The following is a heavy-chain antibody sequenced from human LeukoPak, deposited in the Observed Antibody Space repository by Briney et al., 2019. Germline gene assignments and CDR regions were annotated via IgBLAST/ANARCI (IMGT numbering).Heavy chain of an antibody. J-gene: IGHJ4*02. D-gene: IGHD3-22*01. CDR2: ISGSGGST. Sequence: PGGSLRLSCAASGFTFSSYAMSWVRQAPGKGLEWVSAISGSGGSTYYADSVKGRFTISRDNSKNTLYLQMNSLRAEDTAVYYCAKRDRDYYDSSGYYRGLWGQGTLVTVSS. CDR3: AKRDRDYYDSSGYYRGL. CDR1: GFTFSSYA. V-gene: IGHV3-23*01.